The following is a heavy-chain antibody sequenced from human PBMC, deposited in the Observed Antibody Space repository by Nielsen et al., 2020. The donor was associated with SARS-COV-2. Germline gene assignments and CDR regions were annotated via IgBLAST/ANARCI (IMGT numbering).Heavy chain of an antibody. CDR1: GFTFSSYG. CDR2: KSYDGSNK. CDR3: AKPDY. Sequence: GESLKISCAASGFTFSSYGMHWVRQAPGKGLEWVAVKSYDGSNKYYADSVKGRFTISRDNSKNTLYLQMNSLRAEDTAVYYCAKPDYWGQGTLVTVSS. J-gene: IGHJ4*02. V-gene: IGHV3-30*18.